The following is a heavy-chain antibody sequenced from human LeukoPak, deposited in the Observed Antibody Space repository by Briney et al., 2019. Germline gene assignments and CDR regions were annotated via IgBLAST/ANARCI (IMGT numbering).Heavy chain of an antibody. Sequence: GGSLRLSCTASGFTFGDHAMSWVRHAPGKGLEWLGFIRSKAYGGTTEYSASAKGRFTISRDDSTSIAYLQMNSLTTEDTAVYYCSRGPPQQWLYSGREVWGQGTTVIVSS. D-gene: IGHD6-19*01. V-gene: IGHV3-49*04. CDR1: GFTFGDHA. J-gene: IGHJ6*02. CDR2: IRSKAYGGTT. CDR3: SRGPPQQWLYSGREV.